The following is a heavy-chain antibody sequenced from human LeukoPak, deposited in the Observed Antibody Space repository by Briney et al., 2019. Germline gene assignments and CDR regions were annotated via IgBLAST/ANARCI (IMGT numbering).Heavy chain of an antibody. CDR3: AKDLQDYYDSSGPWFDP. Sequence: GGSLRLSCAASGFTFSSYWMSWVRQAPGKGLEWVAFIRYDGSNKYYADSVKGRFTISRDNSKNTLYLQMNSLRAEDTAVYYCAKDLQDYYDSSGPWFDPWGQGTLVTVSS. CDR1: GFTFSSYW. V-gene: IGHV3-30*02. J-gene: IGHJ5*02. CDR2: IRYDGSNK. D-gene: IGHD3-22*01.